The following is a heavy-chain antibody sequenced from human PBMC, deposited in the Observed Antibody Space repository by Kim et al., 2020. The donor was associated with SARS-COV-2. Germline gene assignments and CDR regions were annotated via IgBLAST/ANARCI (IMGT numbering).Heavy chain of an antibody. D-gene: IGHD5-18*01. CDR2: ISAYNGNP. Sequence: ASVKVSCKASGYTFTSYGISWVRQAPGQGLEWMGWISAYNGNPNYAQKLQGRVTMTTDTSTSTAYMELRSLRSDDTAVYYCARGYSWTDPDYYYYMDVWGKGTTVTVSS. V-gene: IGHV1-18*01. CDR3: ARGYSWTDPDYYYYMDV. CDR1: GYTFTSYG. J-gene: IGHJ6*03.